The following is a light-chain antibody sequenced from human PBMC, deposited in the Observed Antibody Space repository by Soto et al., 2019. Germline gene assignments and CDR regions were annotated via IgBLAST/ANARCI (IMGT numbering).Light chain of an antibody. CDR3: GTWDNSLSVVV. CDR2: DNT. J-gene: IGLJ2*01. V-gene: IGLV1-51*01. CDR1: RSNIGTNH. Sequence: QPVLTQPPSVSAAPGQKVTISCSGSRSNIGTNHVSWYQHLPRTTPKLLIYDNTKRPSGIPDRFSGSKSGTSATLGITGLQTGDEADYYCGTWDNSLSVVVFGGGTKVTVL.